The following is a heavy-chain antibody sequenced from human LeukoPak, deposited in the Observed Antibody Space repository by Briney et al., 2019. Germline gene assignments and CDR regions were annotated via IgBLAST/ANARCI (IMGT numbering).Heavy chain of an antibody. CDR2: INPNSGGT. CDR1: GYTFTGYY. V-gene: IGHV1-2*02. J-gene: IGHJ6*03. D-gene: IGHD1-1*01. Sequence: ASVTVSCKASGYTFTGYYMHWVRQAPGQGLEWMGWINPNSGGTNYAQKFQGRVTMTRDTSISTAYMELSRLRSDDTAVYYCARAQGNDGYYYYYMDVWGKGTTVTVSS. CDR3: ARAQGNDGYYYYYMDV.